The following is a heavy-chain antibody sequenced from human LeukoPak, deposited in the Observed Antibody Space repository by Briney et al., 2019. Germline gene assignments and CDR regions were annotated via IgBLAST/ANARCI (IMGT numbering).Heavy chain of an antibody. J-gene: IGHJ4*02. CDR2: INHSGST. Sequence: SETLSLTCAVYGGSFSGYYWSWIRQPPGKGLEWSGEINHSGSTNYNPSLKSRVTISVDKSRNQFSLKLSSVTAADTAVYYCARRTTVTIPFGYWGQGTLVTVSS. V-gene: IGHV4-34*01. CDR1: GGSFSGYY. CDR3: ARRTTVTIPFGY. D-gene: IGHD4-11*01.